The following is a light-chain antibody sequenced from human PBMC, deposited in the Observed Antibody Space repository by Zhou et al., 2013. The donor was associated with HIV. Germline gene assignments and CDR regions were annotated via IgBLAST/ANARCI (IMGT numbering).Light chain of an antibody. Sequence: EVVLTQSPATLSLSPGERATLSCRASQSVSTYLAWYQQRPGQAPRLLIYDASSRATGIPDRFSGSGSGTDFTLTISRLEPEDFAVYYCQQYDTSPWTFGQGTKVEMK. CDR3: QQYDTSPWT. CDR1: QSVSTY. CDR2: DAS. J-gene: IGKJ1*01. V-gene: IGKV3-20*01.